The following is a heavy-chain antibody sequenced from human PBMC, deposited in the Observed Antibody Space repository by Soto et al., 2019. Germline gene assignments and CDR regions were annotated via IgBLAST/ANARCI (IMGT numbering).Heavy chain of an antibody. V-gene: IGHV3-33*01. D-gene: IGHD6-19*01. Sequence: PGGSLRLSCAASGFTFSSSGMHWVRQAPGKGLEWVAVIWYDGRNKNYADSVKGRFTVSRDNSQNTLYLQMNSLRVEDTAVYYCARVPRSGPGANSFYMWGQGTKVTVSS. CDR3: ARVPRSGPGANSFYM. CDR2: IWYDGRNK. J-gene: IGHJ3*02. CDR1: GFTFSSSG.